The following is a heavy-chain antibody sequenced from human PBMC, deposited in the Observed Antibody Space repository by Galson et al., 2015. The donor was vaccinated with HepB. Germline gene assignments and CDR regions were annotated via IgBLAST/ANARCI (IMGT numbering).Heavy chain of an antibody. D-gene: IGHD4-17*01. J-gene: IGHJ4*02. Sequence: SLRLSCAASGFTFSSYSMNWVRQAPGKGLEWVSYISSSSSTIYYADSVKGRFTISRDNAKNSLYLQMNSLRDEDTAVYYCARDRGYGDYADYFDYWGQGTLVTVSS. CDR1: GFTFSSYS. CDR3: ARDRGYGDYADYFDY. V-gene: IGHV3-48*02. CDR2: ISSSSSTI.